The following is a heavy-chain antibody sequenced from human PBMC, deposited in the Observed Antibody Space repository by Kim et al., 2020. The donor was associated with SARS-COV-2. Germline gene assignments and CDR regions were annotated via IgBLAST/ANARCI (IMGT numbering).Heavy chain of an antibody. CDR1: GFSFSNAW. V-gene: IGHV3-15*01. Sequence: GGSLRLSCAASGFSFSNAWVSWVRQAPGKGLEWIGRIKRKTEGGTTDYAAPVKGRFTISRDDARNTVFLQMNSLQTDDTAVYYCTTGGGWFCISSNNCYIFDQWGQGIVVIVSS. CDR2: IKRKTEGGTT. J-gene: IGHJ5*02. CDR3: TTGGGWFCISSNNCYIFDQ. D-gene: IGHD2-2*02.